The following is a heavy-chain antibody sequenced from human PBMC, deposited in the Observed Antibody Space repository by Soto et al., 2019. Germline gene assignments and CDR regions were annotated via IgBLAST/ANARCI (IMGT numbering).Heavy chain of an antibody. CDR3: AKDSAYGPRGVITHSPFDY. CDR2: ISWNSGSI. Sequence: SLRLSCAASGFTFDDYAMHWVRQAPGKGLEWVSGISWNSGSIGYADSVKGRFTISRDNAKNSLYLQMNSLRAEDTALYYCAKDSAYGPRGVITHSPFDYWGQGTLVTVSS. D-gene: IGHD3-10*01. CDR1: GFTFDDYA. V-gene: IGHV3-9*01. J-gene: IGHJ4*02.